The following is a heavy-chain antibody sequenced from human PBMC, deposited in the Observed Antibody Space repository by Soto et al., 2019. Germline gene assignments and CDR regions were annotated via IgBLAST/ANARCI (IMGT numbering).Heavy chain of an antibody. CDR1: GFTFSDYY. Sequence: GGSLRLSCAASGFTFSDYYMSWIRQAPGKGLEWVSYISSSGSTIYYADSVKGRFTISRDNAKNSLHLQMNSLRAEDTAVYYCARGGYYYDSSGYFDYYGMDVWGQGTTVTVSS. CDR2: ISSSGSTI. D-gene: IGHD3-22*01. J-gene: IGHJ6*02. CDR3: ARGGYYYDSSGYFDYYGMDV. V-gene: IGHV3-11*01.